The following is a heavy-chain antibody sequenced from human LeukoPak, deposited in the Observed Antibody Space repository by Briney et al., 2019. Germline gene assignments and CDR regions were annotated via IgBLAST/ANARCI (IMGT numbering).Heavy chain of an antibody. D-gene: IGHD3-10*01. CDR1: GYTFNTYG. Sequence: ASVKVSCKPSGYTFNTYGITWVRQAPGQGLEWMGWISPYNGNTNYVQRLQGRVTMTTDTSTSTAYMELRSLRSDDTAVYYCAREREETYGSGSYTFDHWGQGTLVTVSS. CDR3: AREREETYGSGSYTFDH. V-gene: IGHV1-18*01. J-gene: IGHJ4*02. CDR2: ISPYNGNT.